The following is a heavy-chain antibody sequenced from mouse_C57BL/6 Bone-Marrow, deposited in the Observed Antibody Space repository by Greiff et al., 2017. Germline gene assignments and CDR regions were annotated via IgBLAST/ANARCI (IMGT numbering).Heavy chain of an antibody. D-gene: IGHD2-2*01. V-gene: IGHV1-50*01. CDR2: IDPSDSYT. CDR1: GYTFTSYW. Sequence: QVQLQQPGAELVKPGASVKLSCKASGYTFTSYWMQWVKQRPGQGLEWIGEIDPSDSYTNYNQKFKGKATLTVDTSSSTAYMQLSSLTSEDSAVYYCAREDLLWLRGRYFDYWGKGTTLTVSS. CDR3: AREDLLWLRGRYFDY. J-gene: IGHJ2*01.